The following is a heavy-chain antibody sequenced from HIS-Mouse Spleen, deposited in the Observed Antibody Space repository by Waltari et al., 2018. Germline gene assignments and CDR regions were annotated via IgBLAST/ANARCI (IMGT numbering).Heavy chain of an antibody. D-gene: IGHD6-13*01. V-gene: IGHV3-21*01. CDR3: ARNPYSSSWDDAFDI. CDR1: GFTFRSYR. Sequence: EVQLVESGGGLVKPGGSLRLSCAASGFTFRSYRLNRVLQAQGKGLEWVSSISSSSSYIYYADSVKGRFTISRDNAKNSLYLQMNSLRAEDTAVYYCARNPYSSSWDDAFDIWGQGTMVTVSS. CDR2: ISSSSSYI. J-gene: IGHJ3*02.